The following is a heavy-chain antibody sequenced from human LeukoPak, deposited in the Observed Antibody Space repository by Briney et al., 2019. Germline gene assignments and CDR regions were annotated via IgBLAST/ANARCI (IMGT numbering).Heavy chain of an antibody. CDR1: AFTASTNS. Sequence: PGGSLTLSCPAPAFTASTNSISWAGQAPGQGREWVAFIFSGGSTYYADSVKGRFTISRDNSKNTLYLQMNSLRAEGTAVYYCAKDSRSLVVTVDPYYFDYWGQGTLVTVSS. J-gene: IGHJ4*02. V-gene: IGHV3-53*05. CDR2: IFSGGST. D-gene: IGHD2-21*02. CDR3: AKDSRSLVVTVDPYYFDY.